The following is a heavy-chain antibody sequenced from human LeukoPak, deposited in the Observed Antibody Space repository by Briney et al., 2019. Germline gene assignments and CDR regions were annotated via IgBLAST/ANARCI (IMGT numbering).Heavy chain of an antibody. J-gene: IGHJ5*01. D-gene: IGHD1-26*01. CDR2: ISSSRSYI. CDR3: ARTGMGANVWIDS. CDR1: GFTISSYS. Sequence: GGSLRLSRAASGFTISSYSMNWVRLAPGKGLEWVSCISSSRSYIYYADSVKGRFTISRDNAKNSLYLQMNSLRAEDTAVFYCARTGMGANVWIDSWGQGTLVTVSS. V-gene: IGHV3-21*04.